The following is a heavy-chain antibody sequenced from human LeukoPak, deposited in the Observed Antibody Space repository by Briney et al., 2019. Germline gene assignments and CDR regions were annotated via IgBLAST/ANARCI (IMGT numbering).Heavy chain of an antibody. CDR2: ISAYNGNT. Sequence: ASVKVSCKASGYTFTSYGISWVRQAPGQGLEWMGWISAYNGNTNYAQKLQGRVTMTTDTSTSTAYMELRSLRSDDTAVYYCARDHDYYDSSGYRGAWFDPWGQGTLVTVSS. CDR3: ARDHDYYDSSGYRGAWFDP. D-gene: IGHD3-22*01. V-gene: IGHV1-18*01. CDR1: GYTFTSYG. J-gene: IGHJ5*02.